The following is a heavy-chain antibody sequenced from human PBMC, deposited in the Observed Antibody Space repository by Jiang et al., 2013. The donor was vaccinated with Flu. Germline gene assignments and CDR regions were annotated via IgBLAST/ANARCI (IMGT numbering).Heavy chain of an antibody. J-gene: IGHJ6*03. D-gene: IGHD1-26*01. CDR3: ARHVASHYTSGELQHYTFYYMDV. CDR2: IDPADSYS. V-gene: IGHV5-10-1*01. Sequence: WISWVRQMPGKAWSGWGIDPADSYSSYSPSFQGHVTISADKSISTAYLQWNSLQASDTAMYYCARHVASHYTSGELQHYTFYYMDVWGKGTTVTVSS. CDR1: W.